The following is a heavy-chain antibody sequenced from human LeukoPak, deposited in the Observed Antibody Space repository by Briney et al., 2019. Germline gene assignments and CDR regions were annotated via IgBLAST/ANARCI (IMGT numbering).Heavy chain of an antibody. J-gene: IGHJ6*03. D-gene: IGHD5-12*01. CDR1: GGSISSSSYY. V-gene: IGHV4-61*02. Sequence: SETLSLTCTVSGGSISSSSYYWNWIRQPAGKGLEWIGRIYISGSTNYNPSLKSRVTFSVDTSKNQFSLKLSSVTAADTAVYYCAREVVARVNTGYDLYQYHYYMDVWGKGTTVTISS. CDR3: AREVVARVNTGYDLYQYHYYMDV. CDR2: IYISGST.